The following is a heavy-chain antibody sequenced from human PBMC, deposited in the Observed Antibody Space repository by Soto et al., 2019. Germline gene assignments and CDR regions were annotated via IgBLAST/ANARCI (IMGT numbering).Heavy chain of an antibody. CDR1: GGSISSGGYY. V-gene: IGHV4-31*03. D-gene: IGHD2-2*01. Sequence: QVPLQESGPGLVKPSQTLSLTCTVSGGSISSGGYYWSWIRQHPGKGLEWIGYIYYSGRTYYNPSHKSRFTISVDTSKNQFSLKLSSGTAADTAVYYCARRAKYGSFDYWGQGTLVTVSS. J-gene: IGHJ4*02. CDR3: ARRAKYGSFDY. CDR2: IYYSGRT.